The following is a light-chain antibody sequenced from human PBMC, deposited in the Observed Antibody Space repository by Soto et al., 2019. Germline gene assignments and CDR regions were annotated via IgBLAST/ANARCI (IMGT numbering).Light chain of an antibody. V-gene: IGKV1-39*01. Sequence: DIQMTPSPSSLSASVGDRVTITCRARQSISSYLNWYQQKPGKAPKPLIYAASSLQSGVPSRFSGSGSGTDFTLTISSLQPEDFATYYGQQGYSTPSVTFGQGTKVDIK. CDR3: QQGYSTPSVT. J-gene: IGKJ1*01. CDR1: QSISSY. CDR2: AAS.